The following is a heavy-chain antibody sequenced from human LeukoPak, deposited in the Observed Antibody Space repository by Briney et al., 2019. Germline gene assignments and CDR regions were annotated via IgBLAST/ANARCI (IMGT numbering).Heavy chain of an antibody. CDR1: GFTFSSYS. CDR2: ITSSSSI. J-gene: IGHJ6*02. D-gene: IGHD4-17*01. V-gene: IGHV3-21*01. CDR3: ARVEDDYGDHYYGMDV. Sequence: GGSLRLSCAASGFTFSSYSMNWVRQAPGKGLEWVSSITSSSSIYYADSVKGRFTISRDNAKNSLYLQMNSLRAEDTAVYYCARVEDDYGDHYYGMDVWGQGTTVTVSS.